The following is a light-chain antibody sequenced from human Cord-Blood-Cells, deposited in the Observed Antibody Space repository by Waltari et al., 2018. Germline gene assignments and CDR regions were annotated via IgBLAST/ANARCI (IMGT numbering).Light chain of an antibody. CDR3: QQYGSSPFS. V-gene: IGKV3-20*01. J-gene: IGKJ3*01. CDR2: GAS. Sequence: IVLTPSPGPLSLSPGERATLTCRACQCVSSSYLAWYQQKPGQAPRLRIYGASSRATGIPDWFSGSGSGTDFTLTISRREPEDFAVYYCQQYGSSPFSFGPGTKVDIK. CDR1: QCVSSSY.